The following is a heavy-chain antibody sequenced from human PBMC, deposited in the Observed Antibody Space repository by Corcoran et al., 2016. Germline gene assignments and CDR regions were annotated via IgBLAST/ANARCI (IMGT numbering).Heavy chain of an antibody. J-gene: IGHJ6*02. CDR3: ARSSYYDSSGYYYGYYDYGMDV. CDR2: IIPIFGTA. V-gene: IGHV1-69*01. CDR1: GGTFSSYA. D-gene: IGHD3-22*01. Sequence: QVQLVQSGAEVKKPGSSVKVSCKASGGTFSSYAISWVRQAPGQGLEWMGGIIPIFGTANYAQKFQGRVTITADESTSTAYMELSSLRSEDTAVYYCARSSYYDSSGYYYGYYDYGMDVWGQGTTVTVSS.